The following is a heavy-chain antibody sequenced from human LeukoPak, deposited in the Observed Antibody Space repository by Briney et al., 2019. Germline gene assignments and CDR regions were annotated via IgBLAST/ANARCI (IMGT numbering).Heavy chain of an antibody. CDR1: EYTFTDYA. J-gene: IGHJ4*02. D-gene: IGHD5-24*01. Sequence: GESLQVSCQASEYTFTDYAINWVRQAPGQRLEWMGWINAGNGNTKYPQKFLGRVTITRDTSASTAYMELSSLTSEDTAVYYCARGRWSATTATYYLDFWGQGTLVTVSS. CDR3: ARGRWSATTATYYLDF. V-gene: IGHV1-3*01. CDR2: INAGNGNT.